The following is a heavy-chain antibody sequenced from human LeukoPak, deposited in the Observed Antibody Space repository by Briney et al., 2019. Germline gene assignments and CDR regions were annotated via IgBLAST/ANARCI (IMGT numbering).Heavy chain of an antibody. CDR2: MNPNSGNT. CDR1: GYTFTSYD. Sequence: ASVTVSCKASGYTFTSYDINWVRQATGQGLEWIGWMNPNSGNTGYAQKFQGRVAMTRNTSISTAYMELSSLRSEDTAVYYCARGLPTGIVVVPAATNFDYWGQGTLVTVSS. CDR3: ARGLPTGIVVVPAATNFDY. V-gene: IGHV1-8*01. D-gene: IGHD2-2*01. J-gene: IGHJ4*02.